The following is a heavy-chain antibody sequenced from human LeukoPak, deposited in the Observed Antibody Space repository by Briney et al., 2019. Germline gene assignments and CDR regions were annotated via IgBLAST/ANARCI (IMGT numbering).Heavy chain of an antibody. D-gene: IGHD2-15*01. J-gene: IGHJ3*02. Sequence: ASETLSLTCAVSGYSISSGYYWGWIRQPPGKGLEWIGSIYHRRSTTHNPSLKNRVSISVGTSKNQFSLKLSSVTAADTAVYYCARVGYCSGGSCYRAAFDIWGQGTMVTVSS. V-gene: IGHV4-38-2*01. CDR1: GYSISSGYY. CDR3: ARVGYCSGGSCYRAAFDI. CDR2: IYHRRST.